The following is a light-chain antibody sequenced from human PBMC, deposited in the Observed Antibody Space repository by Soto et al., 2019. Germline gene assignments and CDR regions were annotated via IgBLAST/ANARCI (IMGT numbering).Light chain of an antibody. V-gene: IGKV1-39*01. CDR3: QQSYSAPYI. CDR2: AAS. J-gene: IGKJ2*01. CDR1: HSISSY. Sequence: DIQMTQSPSSLSASVGDRVTITCRASHSISSYLNWYQQKPGKAPKLLIYAASSLQSEVPSRFSGSGSGTEFTLTISSLQREDFATYYCQQSYSAPYIFGQGTKLEIK.